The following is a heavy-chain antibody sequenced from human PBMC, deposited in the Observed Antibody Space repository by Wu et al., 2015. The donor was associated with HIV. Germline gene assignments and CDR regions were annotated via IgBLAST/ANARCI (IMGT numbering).Heavy chain of an antibody. J-gene: IGHJ5*02. D-gene: IGHD3-10*01. CDR1: GYIFTGYY. CDR2: INPNSGGT. CDR3: ARDLSENYYGSGRGSHWFDP. Sequence: QVQLVQSGAEVKKPGASVKVSCKASGYIFTGYYMHWVRQAPGQGLEWMGWINPNSGGTNYAQKFQGSVTMTRDTPISTAYMELSRLRSDDTAVYYCARDLSENYYGSGRGSHWFDPWGQGTLVTVSS. V-gene: IGHV1-2*02.